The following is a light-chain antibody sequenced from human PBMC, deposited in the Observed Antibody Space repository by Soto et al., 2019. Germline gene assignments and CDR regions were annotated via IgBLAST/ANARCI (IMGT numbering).Light chain of an antibody. CDR2: GNI. V-gene: IGLV1-40*01. CDR1: SSNIGAGYD. CDR3: QSYDSTLSARYL. J-gene: IGLJ1*01. Sequence: QSALTQPPSVSGAPGQRVTISCTGSSSNIGAGYDVHWYQQRPGTAPKLLIFGNINRPSGVPDRFSGSKSGTSASLAITGLQAEDEGDYYCQSYDSTLSARYLFGNGTKVTV.